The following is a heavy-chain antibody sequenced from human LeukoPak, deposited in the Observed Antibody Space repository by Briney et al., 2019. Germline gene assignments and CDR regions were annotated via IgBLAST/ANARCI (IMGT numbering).Heavy chain of an antibody. CDR2: IYYTGST. CDR1: GGTIRSSSYY. CDR3: ARPALSLVRDFDF. J-gene: IGHJ4*02. V-gene: IGHV4-39*01. D-gene: IGHD3-10*01. Sequence: KPSETLSLTCSVAGGTIRSSSYYWAWIRQPPGKGLEWIGTIYYTGSTSYSPSLKSRVIMTLDTSKNQFSLQVNSVTASDTAVYYCARPALSLVRDFDFWGQGSLVTVSS.